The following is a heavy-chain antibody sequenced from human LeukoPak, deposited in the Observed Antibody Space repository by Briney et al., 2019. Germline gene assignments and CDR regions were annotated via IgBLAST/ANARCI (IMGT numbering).Heavy chain of an antibody. J-gene: IGHJ4*02. CDR2: ISGRAGAGNT. CDR3: ALVEMSTPTPKYFDY. Sequence: SGGSLRLSCAASGFTISSYGMNWVRQAPGKGLEWVSGISGRAGAGNTYYADSVKGRFTISRDNSKNTLYLQLNSLRADDTGVYYCALVEMSTPTPKYFDYWGQGTLVTVSS. CDR1: GFTISSYG. V-gene: IGHV3-23*01. D-gene: IGHD5-24*01.